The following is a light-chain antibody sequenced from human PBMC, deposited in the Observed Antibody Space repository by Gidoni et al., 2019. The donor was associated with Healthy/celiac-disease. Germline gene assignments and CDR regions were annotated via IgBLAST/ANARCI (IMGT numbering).Light chain of an antibody. V-gene: IGKV3-11*01. CDR2: DAS. J-gene: IGKJ4*01. Sequence: EIVLTPSPATLSLSPGERATLSCRASQSVSSYLAWYQQKPGQAPRLLIYDASNRATGIPARLSGSGSGTDFTLTISSLEPEDFAVYYCQQRSNWLTFGGGTKVEIK. CDR1: QSVSSY. CDR3: QQRSNWLT.